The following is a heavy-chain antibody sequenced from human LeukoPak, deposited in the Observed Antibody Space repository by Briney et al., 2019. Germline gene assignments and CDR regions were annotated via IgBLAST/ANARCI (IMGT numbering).Heavy chain of an antibody. J-gene: IGHJ5*02. Sequence: SETLSLTCTVSGGFISSGSYYWSWNRQPAGKGLEWIGRIYTSGSTNYNPSLKSRVTISVDTSKNQFSLKLSSVTAADTAVYYCARDRGDSGYDWMWFDPWGQGTLVTVSS. V-gene: IGHV4-61*02. CDR2: IYTSGST. CDR3: ARDRGDSGYDWMWFDP. D-gene: IGHD5-12*01. CDR1: GGFISSGSYY.